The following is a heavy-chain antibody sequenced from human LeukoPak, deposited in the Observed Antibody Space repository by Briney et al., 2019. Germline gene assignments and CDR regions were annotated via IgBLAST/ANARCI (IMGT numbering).Heavy chain of an antibody. CDR2: IYYSGST. D-gene: IGHD3-3*02. J-gene: IGHJ6*03. CDR1: GDSISSSNCY. V-gene: IGHV4-61*05. CDR3: ARAFYPGYYSYMAV. Sequence: PSETLSLTCTVSGDSISSSNCYWGWIRQPPGKGLEWIGYIYYSGSTNYNPSLKSRVTISVDTSKNQFSLKLSSVTAADTAVYYCARAFYPGYYSYMAVWGKGTTVTVSS.